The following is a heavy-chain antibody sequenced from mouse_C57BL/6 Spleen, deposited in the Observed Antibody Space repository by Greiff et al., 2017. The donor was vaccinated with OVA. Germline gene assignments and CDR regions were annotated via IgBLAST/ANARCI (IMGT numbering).Heavy chain of an antibody. CDR2: ISYDGSN. Sequence: ESGPGLVKPSQSLSLTCSVTGYSITSGYYWNWIRQFPGNKLEWMGYISYDGSNNYNPSLKNRISITRDTSKNQFFLKLNSVTTEDTATYYCARGEKDYWYFDVWGTGTTVTVSS. J-gene: IGHJ1*03. CDR1: GYSITSGYY. CDR3: ARGEKDYWYFDV. V-gene: IGHV3-6*01.